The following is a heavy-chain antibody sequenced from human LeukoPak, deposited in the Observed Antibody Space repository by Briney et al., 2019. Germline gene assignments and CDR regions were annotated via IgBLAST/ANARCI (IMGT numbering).Heavy chain of an antibody. CDR3: ARMSCDTLGCPTVYNWIDP. D-gene: IGHD2-15*01. J-gene: IGHJ5*02. CDR1: GASASSKSYY. CDR2: LYYTENT. V-gene: IGHV4-39*01. Sequence: SETLSLTCTFSGASASSKSYYWAWIRQPPGKGLEWIGSLYYTENTYYNPSLKSRVAISADTAKNQFFLKLTSVTAADTAVYYCARMSCDTLGCPTVYNWIDPWGQGTLVTVSS.